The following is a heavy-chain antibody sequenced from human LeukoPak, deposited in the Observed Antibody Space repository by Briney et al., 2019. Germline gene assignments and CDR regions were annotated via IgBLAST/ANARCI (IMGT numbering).Heavy chain of an antibody. CDR2: INHSGST. CDR3: ARDRERYYYDSSGYSATDY. Sequence: SETLSLTCAVYGGSFSGYYWSWIRQPPGKGLEWIGEINHSGSTYYNPSLKSRVTISVDTSKSQFSLKLSSVTAADTAVYYCARDRERYYYDSSGYSATDYWGQGTLVTVSS. CDR1: GGSFSGYY. J-gene: IGHJ4*02. D-gene: IGHD3-22*01. V-gene: IGHV4-34*01.